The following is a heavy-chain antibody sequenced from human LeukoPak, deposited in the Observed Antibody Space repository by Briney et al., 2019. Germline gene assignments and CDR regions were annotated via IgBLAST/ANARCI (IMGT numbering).Heavy chain of an antibody. CDR2: INPSGGST. V-gene: IGHV1-46*03. D-gene: IGHD2-2*02. CDR1: GYTFTSYY. CDR3: ARQGHTPRPYYYYMDV. J-gene: IGHJ6*03. Sequence: ASVKVSCKASGYTFTSYYMHWVRQAPGQGLEWMGIINPSGGSTSYAQKFKGRVTMTRDTSASTVYMELSSLRSEDTAVYYCARQGHTPRPYYYYMDVWGKGTTVTVSS.